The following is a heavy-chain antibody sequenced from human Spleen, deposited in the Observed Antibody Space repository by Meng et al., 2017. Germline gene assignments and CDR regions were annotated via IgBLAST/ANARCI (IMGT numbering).Heavy chain of an antibody. J-gene: IGHJ4*02. CDR1: GGSFSDYY. D-gene: IGHD4-11*01. Sequence: VQLQEWGAGLLKPSETLSLTCVVSGGSFSDYYWSWIRQPPGKGLEWIGEINHSGSTNYNLSLESRATISVDTSQNNLSLKLSSVTAADSAVYYCARGPTTMAHDFDYWGQGTLVTVSS. CDR3: ARGPTTMAHDFDY. CDR2: INHSGST. V-gene: IGHV4-34*01.